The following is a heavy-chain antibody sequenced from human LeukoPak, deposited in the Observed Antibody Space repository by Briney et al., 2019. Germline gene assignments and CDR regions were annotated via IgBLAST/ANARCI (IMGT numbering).Heavy chain of an antibody. CDR2: IYCSGST. V-gene: IGHV4-59*01. D-gene: IGHD1-1*01. CDR1: GGSISSYY. Sequence: ETLSLTCTVSGGSISSYYWSWIRQPPGKGLEWIGYIYCSGSTNYNPSLKSRVTISVDTSKNQFSLKLSSVTAADTAVYYCARSPPSWNGDAFDIWGQGTMVTVSS. CDR3: ARSPPSWNGDAFDI. J-gene: IGHJ3*02.